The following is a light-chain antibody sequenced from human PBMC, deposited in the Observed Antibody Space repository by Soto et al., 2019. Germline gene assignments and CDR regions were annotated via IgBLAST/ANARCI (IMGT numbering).Light chain of an antibody. Sequence: QSALTQPASVSGSPGQSVTISCTGPRSDIGDSNFISWYQHSPGKAPRLLIYEVNNRPSGVSRRFSGSKAGNTASLTISGLLDQDEAHYFCDSFRSGTILVFGSGTKVTV. J-gene: IGLJ1*01. CDR2: EVN. CDR3: DSFRSGTILV. V-gene: IGLV2-14*01. CDR1: RSDIGDSNF.